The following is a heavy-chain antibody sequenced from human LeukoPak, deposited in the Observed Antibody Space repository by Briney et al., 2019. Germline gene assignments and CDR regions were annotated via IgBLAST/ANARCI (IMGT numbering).Heavy chain of an antibody. Sequence: PGGTLRLSCVASGFTFNTYGMSWVRQARGKGLEWVSGISGSGGSTYYADSVKGRFTISRDNSKNTRYLQMNRLRAEDTAVYYCAKDRWELPRGYWGQGTLVTVSS. J-gene: IGHJ4*02. CDR3: AKDRWELPRGY. CDR1: GFTFNTYG. V-gene: IGHV3-23*01. CDR2: ISGSGGST. D-gene: IGHD1-26*01.